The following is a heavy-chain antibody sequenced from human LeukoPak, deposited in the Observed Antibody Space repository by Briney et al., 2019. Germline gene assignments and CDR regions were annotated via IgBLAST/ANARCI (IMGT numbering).Heavy chain of an antibody. V-gene: IGHV3-11*06. CDR2: FSRSSSYT. CDR1: GFTFSDYY. D-gene: IGHD2-2*01. J-gene: IGHJ4*02. CDR3: ARSYCSSASCYGEGLSDY. Sequence: GGSLRLSCAASGFTFSDYYMSWIRQAPGKGLEWISYFSRSSSYTNYADSVKGRFTISRDNARNSLYLQMNSLRAEDTAVYYCARSYCSSASCYGEGLSDYWGQGTLVTVSS.